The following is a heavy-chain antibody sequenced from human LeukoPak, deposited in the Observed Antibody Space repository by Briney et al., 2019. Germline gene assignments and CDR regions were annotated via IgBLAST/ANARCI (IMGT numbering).Heavy chain of an antibody. CDR3: AKGGLAGATEFDY. J-gene: IGHJ4*02. CDR2: ISGSGGST. Sequence: GGSLRLSCAASGFTFSSYAMSWVRQAPGKGLEWVSAISGSGGSTYYANSVKGRFTISRDNSKNTLYLQMNSLRAEDAAVYYCAKGGLAGATEFDYWGQGTLVTVSS. V-gene: IGHV3-23*01. CDR1: GFTFSSYA. D-gene: IGHD1-26*01.